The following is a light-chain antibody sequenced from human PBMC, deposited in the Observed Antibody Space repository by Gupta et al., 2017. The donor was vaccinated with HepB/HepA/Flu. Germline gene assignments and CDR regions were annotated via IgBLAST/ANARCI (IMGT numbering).Light chain of an antibody. CDR2: DAS. Sequence: EIVLTQSQATLSLSTGERATLPCRASQSVSSYLAWYQQKPGQAPRLLIYDASNRATGIPARFSGSGSGTDSTLTISSLEPEDFAVYYCQQRKSYSLTFGGGTKVEIK. J-gene: IGKJ4*01. CDR1: QSVSSY. CDR3: QQRKSYSLT. V-gene: IGKV3-11*01.